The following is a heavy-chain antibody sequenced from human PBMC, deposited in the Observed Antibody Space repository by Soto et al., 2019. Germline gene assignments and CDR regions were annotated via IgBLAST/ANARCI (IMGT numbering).Heavy chain of an antibody. CDR3: ARDLTIGGFFDP. V-gene: IGHV4-59*01. D-gene: IGHD3-10*01. Sequence: SESLSLACPVSGYSIHSYYWSWFPQPTGKELEWIGYINYSGRTNCNPSLRSRITMSVDTSKNQFSLRLSSVTAADTAIYYCARDLTIGGFFDPWGQGTLVTVSS. CDR2: INYSGRT. J-gene: IGHJ5*02. CDR1: GYSIHSYY.